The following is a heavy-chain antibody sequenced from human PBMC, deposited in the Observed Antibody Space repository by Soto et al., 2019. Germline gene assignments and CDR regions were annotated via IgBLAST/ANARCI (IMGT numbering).Heavy chain of an antibody. Sequence: SETLSLTCTVSGDSISNYYWSWIRQPPGKGLEWIGEISYRGSTNYNPSLKSRVTISVDTSENQFSLKLSSVTAADTAVYYCASIPKWLRDDAFDIWGQGTMVTV. CDR3: ASIPKWLRDDAFDI. J-gene: IGHJ3*02. D-gene: IGHD5-12*01. V-gene: IGHV4-59*12. CDR1: GDSISNYY. CDR2: ISYRGST.